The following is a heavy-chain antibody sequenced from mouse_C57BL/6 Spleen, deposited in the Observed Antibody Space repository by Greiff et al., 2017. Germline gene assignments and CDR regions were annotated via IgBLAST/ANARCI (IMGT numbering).Heavy chain of an antibody. CDR3: ARSKLDYYAMDY. V-gene: IGHV1-81*01. CDR1: GYTFTSYG. D-gene: IGHD1-3*01. Sequence: ESGAELARPGASVKLSCKASGYTFTSYGISWVKQRTGQGLEWIGEIYPRSGNTYYNEKFKGKATLTADKSSSTAYMELRSLTSEDSAVYFCARSKLDYYAMDYWGQGTSVTVSS. J-gene: IGHJ4*01. CDR2: IYPRSGNT.